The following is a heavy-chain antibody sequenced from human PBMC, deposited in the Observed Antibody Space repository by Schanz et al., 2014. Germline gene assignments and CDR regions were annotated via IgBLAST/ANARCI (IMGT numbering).Heavy chain of an antibody. CDR3: AREPLSGYNWFDP. CDR1: GGSISSGTYY. V-gene: IGHV4-61*02. CDR2: IYTSGST. D-gene: IGHD6-25*01. J-gene: IGHJ5*02. Sequence: QVQLQESGPGLVKPSQTLSLTCIVSGGSISSGTYYWSWLRQPAGKGLEWIGRIYTSGSTNYNPSRKSRGTISRDTSKNHFSLKLSSVTAADTAVYYCAREPLSGYNWFDPWGQGSLVTVSS.